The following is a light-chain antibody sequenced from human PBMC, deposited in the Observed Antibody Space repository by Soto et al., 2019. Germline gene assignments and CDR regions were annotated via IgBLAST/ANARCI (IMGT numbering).Light chain of an antibody. CDR2: ENN. CDR1: SSNIGNNY. Sequence: QAVVTQPPSVSAAPGQKVTISCSGSSSNIGNNYVSWYQQLPGTAPKLLIYENNKRPSGIPDRFSGSKSGTSATLGITGLQTGDEADYYCGTWDSSLGVVFGGGTKVTVL. V-gene: IGLV1-51*02. J-gene: IGLJ2*01. CDR3: GTWDSSLGVV.